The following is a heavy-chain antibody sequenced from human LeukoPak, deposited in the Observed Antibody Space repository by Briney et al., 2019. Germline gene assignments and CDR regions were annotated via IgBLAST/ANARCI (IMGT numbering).Heavy chain of an antibody. V-gene: IGHV3-30-3*01. CDR3: ASTPTDY. J-gene: IGHJ4*02. CDR1: GFTFSNAW. CDR2: ISYDGSNK. Sequence: GGSLRLSCAASGFTFSNAWMSWVRQAPGKGLEWVAVISYDGSNKYYADSVKGRFTISRDNSKNTLYLQMNSLRAEDTAVYYCASTPTDYWGQGTLVTVSS.